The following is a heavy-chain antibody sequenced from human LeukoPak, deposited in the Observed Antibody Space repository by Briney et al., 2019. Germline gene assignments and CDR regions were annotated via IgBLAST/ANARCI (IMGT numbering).Heavy chain of an antibody. J-gene: IGHJ6*03. Sequence: HPGGSLRLSCEASGFTFSTYWMTWVRQAPGKGLEWVANINQHGSESYYVDSVKGRFIISRDNAKNSLYLQMNSLRAEDTAVYYCARGRGFSFIFPYYMDVWGKGTTVTVSS. CDR3: ARGRGFSFIFPYYMDV. CDR2: INQHGSES. D-gene: IGHD3-3*01. V-gene: IGHV3-7*01. CDR1: GFTFSTYW.